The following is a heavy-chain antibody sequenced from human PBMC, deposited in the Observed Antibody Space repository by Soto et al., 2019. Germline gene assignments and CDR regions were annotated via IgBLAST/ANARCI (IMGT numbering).Heavy chain of an antibody. CDR1: GGSISSNSYH. J-gene: IGHJ6*02. D-gene: IGHD3-10*01. V-gene: IGHV4-39*01. CDR3: ARITMVRGHYYYGMDV. CDR2: IYYSGST. Sequence: PRENLPHRCTVSGGSISSNSYHWGRLRQPPGRGLDLIGSIYYSGSTYYNPSLKSRVTISVDTSKNQLSLKLSSVTAADTAVYYCARITMVRGHYYYGMDVWGQGTTVTVS.